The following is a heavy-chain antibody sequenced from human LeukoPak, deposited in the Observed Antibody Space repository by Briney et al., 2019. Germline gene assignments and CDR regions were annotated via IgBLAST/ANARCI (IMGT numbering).Heavy chain of an antibody. Sequence: GASVKVSCKASGYTLTRYYMHWVRQAPGQGPEWMGIINPSGGSTSYAQKFQGRVTMTRDTSTSTVYMELSSLRSEDTAVYYCARDRFGMSATGSDFDYWGQGILVTVSS. CDR1: GYTLTRYY. CDR2: INPSGGST. CDR3: ARDRFGMSATGSDFDY. D-gene: IGHD3-10*01. J-gene: IGHJ4*02. V-gene: IGHV1-46*01.